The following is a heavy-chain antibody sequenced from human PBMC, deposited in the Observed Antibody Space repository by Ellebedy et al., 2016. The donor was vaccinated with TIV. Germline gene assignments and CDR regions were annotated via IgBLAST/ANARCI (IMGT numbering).Heavy chain of an antibody. CDR2: ISAYNGNT. D-gene: IGHD3-22*01. V-gene: IGHV1-18*01. Sequence: ASVKVSCXASGYTFTSYGISWVRQAPGQGLEWMGWISAYNGNTNYAQKFHDRVTMTTDTSTTTAYMELRSLRSDDTAVYYCARQIVVRENWFDPWGQGTLVTVSS. J-gene: IGHJ5*02. CDR1: GYTFTSYG. CDR3: ARQIVVRENWFDP.